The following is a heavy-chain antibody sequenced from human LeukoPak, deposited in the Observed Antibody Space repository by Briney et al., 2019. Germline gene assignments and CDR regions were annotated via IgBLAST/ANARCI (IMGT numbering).Heavy chain of an antibody. V-gene: IGHV4-30-4*08. CDR2: IYYSGST. CDR1: GGSISSGDYY. J-gene: IGHJ4*02. D-gene: IGHD3-16*01. CDR3: ARIRMITFGGVIDY. Sequence: SETLSLTCTVSGGSISSGDYYWSWIRQPPGKGLEWIGYIYYSGSTYYNPSLESRVTISVDTSKNQFSLKLSSVTAADTAVYYCARIRMITFGGVIDYWGQGTLVTVSS.